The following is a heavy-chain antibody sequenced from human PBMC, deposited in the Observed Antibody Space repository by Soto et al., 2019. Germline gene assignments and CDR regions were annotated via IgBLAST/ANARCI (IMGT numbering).Heavy chain of an antibody. CDR2: XIXXXGXA. J-gene: IGHJ6*02. CDR1: GGPVSSYA. CDR3: ASGLLHYYYYGMDV. V-gene: IGHV1-69*13. D-gene: IGHD2-15*01. Sequence: GASVKVSCKASGGPVSSYAISLVRQAPGQGLEWIXGXIXXXGXAXXXQXXEXRVTITADESTSTAYMELSSLRSEDTAVYYCASGLLHYYYYGMDVWGQGTTLTVSS.